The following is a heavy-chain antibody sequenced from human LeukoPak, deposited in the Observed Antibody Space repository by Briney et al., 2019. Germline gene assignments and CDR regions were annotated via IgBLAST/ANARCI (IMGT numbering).Heavy chain of an antibody. CDR2: IYYSGST. V-gene: IGHV4-59*01. D-gene: IGHD4-23*01. Sequence: PSETLSLTCTVSGGSISSYYWSWIRQPPPKGLEWMGYIYYSGSTNYNPPLKSRVAISVDTSMNQFSLKLSSVTAAVTAVYYCARVLGYGGNSFDCWGQGTVVTVSS. CDR1: GGSISSYY. CDR3: ARVLGYGGNSFDC. J-gene: IGHJ4*02.